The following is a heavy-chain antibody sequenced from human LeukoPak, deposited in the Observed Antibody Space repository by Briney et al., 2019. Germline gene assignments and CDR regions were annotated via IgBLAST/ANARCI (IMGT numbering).Heavy chain of an antibody. D-gene: IGHD3-10*01. CDR1: GFTVSSNY. Sequence: GGSLRLSCAASGFTVSSNYMSWVRQAPGKGLEWVSVIYSGGSTYYADSVKGRFTISGDNSKNTLYLQMNSLRAEDTAVYYCARLNYHDSFADYWGQGTLVTVSS. V-gene: IGHV3-66*04. CDR3: ARLNYHDSFADY. CDR2: IYSGGST. J-gene: IGHJ4*02.